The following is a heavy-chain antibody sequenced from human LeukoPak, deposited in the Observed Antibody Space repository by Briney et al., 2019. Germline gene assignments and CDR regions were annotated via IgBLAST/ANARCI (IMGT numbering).Heavy chain of an antibody. Sequence: SQTLSLTCTVSGGSITFGSYYWSWIRQPAGKGLEWIGRIYTSGSTNYNPSLKSRVTISVDKSKNQFSLKLSSVTAADTAVYYCARSRGVEGTGFDYWGQGTLVTVSS. J-gene: IGHJ4*02. V-gene: IGHV4-61*02. CDR2: IYTSGST. CDR3: ARSRGVEGTGFDY. CDR1: GGSITFGSYY. D-gene: IGHD1-26*01.